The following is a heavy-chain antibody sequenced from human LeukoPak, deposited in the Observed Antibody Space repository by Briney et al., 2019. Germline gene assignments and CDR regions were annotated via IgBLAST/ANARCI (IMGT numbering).Heavy chain of an antibody. CDR2: IKSDGGT. V-gene: IGHV3-74*01. D-gene: IGHD3-22*01. J-gene: IGHJ1*01. CDR1: GFTFSTYW. CDR3: ARAPSEIGGYYPEYFRH. Sequence: GGSLRLSCAASGFTFSTYWMHWVRQAPGKGLVWVSRIKSDGGTNYADSVKGRFTISRDNAKKTVSLQMNSLRPKDTGVYYCARAPSEIGGYYPEYFRHWGQGTLVTVSS.